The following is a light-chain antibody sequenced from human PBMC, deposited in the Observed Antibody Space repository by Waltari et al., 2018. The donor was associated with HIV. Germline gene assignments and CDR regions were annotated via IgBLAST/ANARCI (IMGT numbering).Light chain of an antibody. CDR3: SSYTSSSTLGV. Sequence: ALTQPASVSGSPGQSITISCTGTSSDIGGYNYVSWYQQHPGKAPKLMISDVSHRPSGVSNRFSGSKSGNTASLTISGLQAEDEADYYCSSYTSSSTLGVFGSGT. J-gene: IGLJ1*01. CDR2: DVS. CDR1: SSDIGGYNY. V-gene: IGLV2-14*03.